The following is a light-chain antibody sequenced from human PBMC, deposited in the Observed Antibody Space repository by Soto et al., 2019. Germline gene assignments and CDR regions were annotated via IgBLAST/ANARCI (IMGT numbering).Light chain of an antibody. V-gene: IGLV3-27*01. CDR2: KDS. CDR1: VLAKKY. CDR3: YSAADNSGV. J-gene: IGLJ2*01. Sequence: SYELTQPSSVSVSPGQTARITCSGDVLAKKYARWFQQKPGQAPVLVIYKDSERPSGIPERFSGYSSGTTVTLTISGAQVEDEADYYCYSAADNSGVFGGGTKVTVL.